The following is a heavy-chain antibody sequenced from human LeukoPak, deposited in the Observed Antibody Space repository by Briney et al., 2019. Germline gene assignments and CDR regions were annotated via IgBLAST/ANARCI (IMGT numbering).Heavy chain of an antibody. Sequence: ASVKVSCKASGYTFTGYYMHWVRQAPGQGLEWMGWINPNSGGTNYAQKFQGRVTMTRDTSISTAYMELSSLRSEDTAVYYCARVTWYYDSSGLDYWGQGTLVTVSS. CDR1: GYTFTGYY. CDR3: ARVTWYYDSSGLDY. D-gene: IGHD3-22*01. J-gene: IGHJ4*02. V-gene: IGHV1-2*02. CDR2: INPNSGGT.